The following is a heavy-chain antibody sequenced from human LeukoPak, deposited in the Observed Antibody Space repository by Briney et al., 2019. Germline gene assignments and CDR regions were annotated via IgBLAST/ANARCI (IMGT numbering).Heavy chain of an antibody. V-gene: IGHV3-33*01. CDR3: ARVLRIYSSGWYSLGY. Sequence: PGRSLRLSCAASGFTFSSYGMHWVRQAPGKGLEWVAVIWYDGSNKYYADSVKGRFTISRDNSKNTLYLQMNSLRAEDTAVYYCARVLRIYSSGWYSLGYWGQGTLVTVSS. J-gene: IGHJ4*02. CDR2: IWYDGSNK. CDR1: GFTFSSYG. D-gene: IGHD6-19*01.